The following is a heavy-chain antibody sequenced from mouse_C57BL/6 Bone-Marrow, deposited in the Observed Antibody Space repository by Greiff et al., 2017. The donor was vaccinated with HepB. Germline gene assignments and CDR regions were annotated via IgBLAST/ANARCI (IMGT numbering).Heavy chain of an antibody. CDR3: ARDYYGSSGFDY. V-gene: IGHV3-6*01. D-gene: IGHD1-1*01. Sequence: ESGPGLVKPSQSLSLTCSVTGYSITSGYYWNWIRQFPGNKLEWMGYISYDGSNNYNPSLKNRISITRDTSKNQFFLKLNSVTTEDTATYYCARDYYGSSGFDYWGQGTTLTVSS. CDR1: GYSITSGYY. J-gene: IGHJ2*01. CDR2: ISYDGSN.